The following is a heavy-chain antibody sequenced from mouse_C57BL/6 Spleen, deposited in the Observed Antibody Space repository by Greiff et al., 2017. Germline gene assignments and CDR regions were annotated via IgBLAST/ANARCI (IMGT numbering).Heavy chain of an antibody. CDR3: ARWDTTVVAQGRNAMDY. CDR1: GYAFSSYW. CDR2: IYPGDGDT. D-gene: IGHD1-1*01. V-gene: IGHV1-80*01. Sequence: VKLQQSGAELVKPGASVKISCKASGYAFSSYWMNWVKQRPGKGLEWIGQIYPGDGDTNYNGKFKGKATLTADKSSSTAYMQLSSLTSEDSAVYFCARWDTTVVAQGRNAMDYWGQGTSVTVSS. J-gene: IGHJ4*01.